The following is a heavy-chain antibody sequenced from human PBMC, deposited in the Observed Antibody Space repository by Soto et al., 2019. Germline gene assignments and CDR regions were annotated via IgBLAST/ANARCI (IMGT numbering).Heavy chain of an antibody. J-gene: IGHJ4*02. D-gene: IGHD2-2*01. CDR3: ARHVVPAANYFAY. Sequence: PSVPLSLTCTVSGGSISSYYWSWIRQPPGKGLEWIGYIYYSGSTNYNPSLKSRVTISVDTSKNQFSLKLSSVTVADTAVYYCARHVVPAANYFAYWGQGTLVTVSS. CDR2: IYYSGST. CDR1: GGSISSYY. V-gene: IGHV4-59*08.